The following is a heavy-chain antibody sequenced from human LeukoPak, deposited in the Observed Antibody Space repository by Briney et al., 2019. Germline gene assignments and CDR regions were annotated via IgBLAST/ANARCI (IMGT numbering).Heavy chain of an antibody. J-gene: IGHJ4*02. V-gene: IGHV1-69*05. D-gene: IGHD2-15*01. CDR1: GGTFSSYA. CDR3: AREGRYYSGGSCYESYFDY. Sequence: GASVKVSCKSSGGTFSSYAISWVRQAPGQGLEWMGGIIPIFGTANYAQKFQGRVTITTDESTSTAYMELRSLRSEDTAVYYCAREGRYYSGGSCYESYFDYWGQGTLVTVSS. CDR2: IIPIFGTA.